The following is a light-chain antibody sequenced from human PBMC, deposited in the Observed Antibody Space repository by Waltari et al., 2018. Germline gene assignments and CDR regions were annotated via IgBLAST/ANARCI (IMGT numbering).Light chain of an antibody. CDR2: AAS. J-gene: IGKJ1*01. CDR3: QNHERLPAT. CDR1: QSVSKY. V-gene: IGKV3-20*01. Sequence: EVVLTQSPGTLSLSPGERATLSCRASQSVSKYLAWYQQRPGQAPRLLIDAASTRATCIPDRFSGSGYGTDFSRTISRLEPEDFAVYYCQNHERLPATFGQGTKVEIK.